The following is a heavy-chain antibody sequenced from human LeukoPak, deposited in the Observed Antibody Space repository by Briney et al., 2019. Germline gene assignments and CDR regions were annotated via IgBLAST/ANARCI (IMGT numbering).Heavy chain of an antibody. J-gene: IGHJ4*02. Sequence: SGGSLRLSCVASGFTFSSSGMHWVRQAPGKGLEWVAFIRYNGRTTYYADSVKGRFTISRDNSKNTVHLQMNSLRAEDTAMYYCARRAGDYSHPYDYWGQGTLVTVSS. CDR1: GFTFSSSG. D-gene: IGHD3-22*01. CDR2: IRYNGRTT. V-gene: IGHV3-30*02. CDR3: ARRAGDYSHPYDY.